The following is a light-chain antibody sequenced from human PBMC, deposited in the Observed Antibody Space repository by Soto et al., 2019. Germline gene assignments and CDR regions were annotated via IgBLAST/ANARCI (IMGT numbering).Light chain of an antibody. CDR3: SSYTSGGSVI. V-gene: IGLV2-14*01. J-gene: IGLJ2*01. CDR1: TSDVGDYNY. CDR2: XVX. Sequence: QSALTQPASVSGSPGQSITISCTATTSDVGDYNYVSWYQQYPGKAPKPIIYXVXXXPSGVSNRFSGSKSGDTASLTISGXXXXXXXXYYCSSYTSGGSVIFGGGTKVTVL.